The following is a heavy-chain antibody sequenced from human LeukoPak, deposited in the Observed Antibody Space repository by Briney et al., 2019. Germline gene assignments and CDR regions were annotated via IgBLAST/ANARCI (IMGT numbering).Heavy chain of an antibody. V-gene: IGHV3-23*01. CDR1: GFIFSHYA. D-gene: IGHD3-10*01. CDR2: ISGGGSNT. Sequence: GGSLRLSCAASGFIFSHYAMSWVRQAPGKGLEWVSVISGGGSNTYYADSVKGRFTISRDNSKKTLYLQMNSLRAEDTAIYYCAKGTWIGSRNYYEASRYFDYWGQGTLVTVSS. CDR3: AKGTWIGSRNYYEASRYFDY. J-gene: IGHJ4*02.